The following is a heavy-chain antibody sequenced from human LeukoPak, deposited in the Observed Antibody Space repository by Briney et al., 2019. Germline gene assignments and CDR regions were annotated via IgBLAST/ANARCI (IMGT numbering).Heavy chain of an antibody. CDR3: ARDRYCTNGVCYRLFDY. J-gene: IGHJ4*02. CDR1: GSSISSGGYY. V-gene: IGHV4-31*03. D-gene: IGHD2-8*01. Sequence: PSETLSLTCTVSGSSISSGGYYWSWIRQHPGKGLEWIGYIYYSGSTYYNPSLKSRVTISVDTSKNQFSLKLSSVTAADTAVYYCARDRYCTNGVCYRLFDYWGQGTLVTVSS. CDR2: IYYSGST.